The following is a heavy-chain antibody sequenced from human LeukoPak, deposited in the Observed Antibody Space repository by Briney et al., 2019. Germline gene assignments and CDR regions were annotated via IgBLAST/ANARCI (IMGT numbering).Heavy chain of an antibody. Sequence: PGASLRLSCAASGFTVTNYAMYWVRQAPGKGLEWVSAISGRDDSTYYADSVKGRFTISRDTSKNTLFLQMSSLRAEDTAVYYCAKWGDYDILTGYYDPDYWGQGTLVTVSS. CDR2: ISGRDDST. D-gene: IGHD3-9*01. CDR1: GFTVTNYA. V-gene: IGHV3-23*01. CDR3: AKWGDYDILTGYYDPDY. J-gene: IGHJ4*02.